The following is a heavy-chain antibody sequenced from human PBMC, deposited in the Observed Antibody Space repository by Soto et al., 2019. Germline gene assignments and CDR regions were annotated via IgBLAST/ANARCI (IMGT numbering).Heavy chain of an antibody. Sequence: QVQLVESGGGVVQPGGSLRRSCTASGFTFTTFGIHWVRQAPGKGLEWVALISYDGHNKYYSDSVKGRFTISRDNYKNTLSLQMNSLRAEDTAVYYCAKDLQAYGDYNYYYYGMDVWGQGTTVSVSS. V-gene: IGHV3-30*18. J-gene: IGHJ6*02. CDR2: ISYDGHNK. D-gene: IGHD4-17*01. CDR1: GFTFTTFG. CDR3: AKDLQAYGDYNYYYYGMDV.